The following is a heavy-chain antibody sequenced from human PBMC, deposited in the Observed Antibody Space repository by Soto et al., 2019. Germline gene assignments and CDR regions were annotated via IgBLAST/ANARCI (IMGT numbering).Heavy chain of an antibody. Sequence: QVLLVQSGAEMKQPGSSVSVSCRASGDSFTNYAFTWVRQAPGQGPEWLGGIILALGTPHYSQRFQGRLTITAGASSSTVYMELGSLRLDDTAVYYCGRYCTNTKCRGGYYLDLWGQGTLLTVSS. D-gene: IGHD2-8*01. V-gene: IGHV1-69*01. CDR1: GDSFTNYA. CDR2: IILALGTP. J-gene: IGHJ5*02. CDR3: GRYCTNTKCRGGYYLDL.